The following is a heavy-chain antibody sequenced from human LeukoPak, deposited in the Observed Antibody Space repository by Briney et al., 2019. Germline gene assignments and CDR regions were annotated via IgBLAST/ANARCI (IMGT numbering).Heavy chain of an antibody. CDR1: GDSITSNSAA. J-gene: IGHJ6*03. Sequence: SQTLSLTCAISGDSITSNSAAWIWIRRSPSGGLEWLGRTYYRSKHYYDYAVSVQSRITINADTSKNQFSLQLKFVTPEDTAVYYCARDQLTIGTPGTDFLYYYYYMDVWGKGTTVTVFS. CDR2: TYYRSKHYY. V-gene: IGHV6-1*01. D-gene: IGHD1-1*01. CDR3: ARDQLTIGTPGTDFLYYYYYMDV.